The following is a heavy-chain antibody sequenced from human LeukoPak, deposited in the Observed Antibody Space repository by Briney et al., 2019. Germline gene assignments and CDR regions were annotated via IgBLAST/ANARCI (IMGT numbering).Heavy chain of an antibody. Sequence: SETLSLTCAVYGGSFSGYYWSWIRQPPGKGLEWIGEINHSGSTNYNPSLKSRVTISVDTSKNQFSLKLSSVTAADTAVYYCARGKVYYDFWSGYGAKGGNYYYYYMDVWGKGTTVTVSS. CDR1: GGSFSGYY. CDR3: ARGKVYYDFWSGYGAKGGNYYYYYMDV. J-gene: IGHJ6*03. CDR2: INHSGST. D-gene: IGHD3-3*01. V-gene: IGHV4-34*01.